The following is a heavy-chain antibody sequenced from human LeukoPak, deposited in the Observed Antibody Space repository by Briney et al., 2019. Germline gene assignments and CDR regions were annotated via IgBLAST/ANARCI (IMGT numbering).Heavy chain of an antibody. CDR1: GFTFSSYW. Sequence: GGSLRLTCAASGFTFSSYWMSWVRQAPGKGLEWVAIISYDVTNKFYADTVKGRFTISRDNSKNTLYLQMNSLRTEDTAVYYCANGDSGSYSFDYWGQGTLVTVSS. V-gene: IGHV3-30*18. J-gene: IGHJ4*02. D-gene: IGHD1-26*01. CDR2: ISYDVTNK. CDR3: ANGDSGSYSFDY.